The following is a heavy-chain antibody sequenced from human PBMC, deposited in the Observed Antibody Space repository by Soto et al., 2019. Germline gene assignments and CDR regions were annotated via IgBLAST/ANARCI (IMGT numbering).Heavy chain of an antibody. V-gene: IGHV3-9*01. CDR1: GFTFYCCF. D-gene: IGHD1-26*01. Sequence: FLRLSCAASGFTFYCCFIHFFRRGPGKVLEWVSGITWNSSTIGYAASVKGRFTISRDNAKNSLYLQMSSLTTEDTAVYYCAKDRWERESIEVWGKRTTVTVSS. CDR2: ITWNSSTI. CDR3: AKDRWERESIEV. J-gene: IGHJ6*04.